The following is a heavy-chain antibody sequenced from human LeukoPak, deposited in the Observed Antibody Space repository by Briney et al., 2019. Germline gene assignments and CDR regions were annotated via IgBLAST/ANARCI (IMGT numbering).Heavy chain of an antibody. CDR2: IIPILGIA. CDR1: GYTFTGYY. Sequence: SVKVSCKASGYTFTGYYMHWVRQAPGQGLEWMGRIIPILGIANYAQKFQGRVTITADKSTSTAYMELSSLRSEDTAVYYCALGVAATTFDYWGQGTLVTVSS. D-gene: IGHD2-15*01. V-gene: IGHV1-69*02. J-gene: IGHJ4*02. CDR3: ALGVAATTFDY.